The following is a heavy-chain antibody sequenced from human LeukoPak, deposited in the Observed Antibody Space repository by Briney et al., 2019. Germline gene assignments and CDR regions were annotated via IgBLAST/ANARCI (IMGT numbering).Heavy chain of an antibody. CDR1: GFTVSSNY. V-gene: IGHV3-53*01. Sequence: SGGPLRLSCAASGFTVSSNYMTWVRQAPGKGLEWVSVIYSGGSTYYADSVKGRFTISRDNSKNTLYLQMNSLRAEDTAVYYCATRSAYYTYYFDYWGQGTLVTVSS. CDR2: IYSGGST. CDR3: ATRSAYYTYYFDY. D-gene: IGHD3-22*01. J-gene: IGHJ4*02.